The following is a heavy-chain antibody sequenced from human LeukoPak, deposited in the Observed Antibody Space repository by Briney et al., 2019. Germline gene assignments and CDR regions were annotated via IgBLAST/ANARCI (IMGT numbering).Heavy chain of an antibody. D-gene: IGHD2-21*02. CDR2: IKSKPDGGTM. Sequence: GGSLRLSCAASGFTFSNAWMNWVRQAPGKGLEWVGRIKSKPDGGTMDYAAPVKGRFTISRDDSKNMLYLQMNSLRAEDTAVYYCAKGAPQAYCGGDCSEYFQQWGQGTLVTVSS. CDR1: GFTFSNAW. CDR3: AKGAPQAYCGGDCSEYFQQ. V-gene: IGHV3-15*07. J-gene: IGHJ1*01.